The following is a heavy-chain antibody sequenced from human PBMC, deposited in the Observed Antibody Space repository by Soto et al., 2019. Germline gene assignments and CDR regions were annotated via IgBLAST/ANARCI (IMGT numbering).Heavy chain of an antibody. D-gene: IGHD5-18*01. Sequence: ASVKVSCKASGYTFTGYYMHWVRQAPGQGLEWMGWINPNSGGTNYAQKFQGWVTMTRDTSISTAYMELSRLRSDDTAVYYCARDASYGYVGWFDPWGQGTLVTVSS. V-gene: IGHV1-2*04. CDR2: INPNSGGT. CDR1: GYTFTGYY. CDR3: ARDASYGYVGWFDP. J-gene: IGHJ5*02.